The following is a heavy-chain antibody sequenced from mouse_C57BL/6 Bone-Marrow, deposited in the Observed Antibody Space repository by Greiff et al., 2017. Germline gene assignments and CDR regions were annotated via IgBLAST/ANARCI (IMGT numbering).Heavy chain of an antibody. J-gene: IGHJ3*01. V-gene: IGHV14-4*01. CDR2: IDPENGDT. CDR1: GFNIKDDY. D-gene: IGHD2-3*01. Sequence: EVHLVESGAELVRPGASVKLSCTASGFNIKDDYMHWVKQRPEQGLEWIGWIDPENGDTEYASKFQGKATITADTSSNTAYLQLSSLTSEDTAVYYCTTFIYDGYYWFAYWGQGTLVTVSA. CDR3: TTFIYDGYYWFAY.